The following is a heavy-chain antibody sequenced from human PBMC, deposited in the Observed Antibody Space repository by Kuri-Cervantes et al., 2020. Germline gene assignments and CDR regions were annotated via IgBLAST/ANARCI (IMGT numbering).Heavy chain of an antibody. D-gene: IGHD3-3*01. Sequence: SETLSLTCSVSGGSISGYYWSWIRQPPGKGLEWIGHIYYSGGIKYNPSLKSRLTISVDTSKNHFSLRLSSVTAADTAVYYCARVFEGWYRTFDIWGQGTMVTVSS. J-gene: IGHJ3*02. CDR3: ARVFEGWYRTFDI. CDR2: IYYSGGI. CDR1: GGSISGYY. V-gene: IGHV4-59*01.